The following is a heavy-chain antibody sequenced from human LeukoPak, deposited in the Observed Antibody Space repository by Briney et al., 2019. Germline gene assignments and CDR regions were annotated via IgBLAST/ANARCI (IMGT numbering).Heavy chain of an antibody. J-gene: IGHJ3*02. D-gene: IGHD4-23*01. V-gene: IGHV1-69*01. Sequence: GASVKVSCKASGGTFSGHGIIWVRQAPGQGLQWMGGLVSIFGTSDYAQEFQGRVSITAAESTGTAYMEVNNLKSDDTAVYYCARVRSYGGNPEAFDIWGQGTTITVSS. CDR2: LVSIFGTS. CDR3: ARVRSYGGNPEAFDI. CDR1: GGTFSGHG.